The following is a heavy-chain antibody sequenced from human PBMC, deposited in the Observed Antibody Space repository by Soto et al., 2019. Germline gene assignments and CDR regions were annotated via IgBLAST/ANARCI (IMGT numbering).Heavy chain of an antibody. CDR1: GYTFTSYG. Sequence: ASVKVSCKASGYTFTSYGISWVRQAPGQGLEWMGWISAYNGNTNYAQKLQGRVTMTTDTSTSTAYMELSSLRSEDTAVYYCARGGYRIGTRCPGRFDPWGQLHLVTVSS. V-gene: IGHV1-18*01. CDR3: ARGGYRIGTRCPGRFDP. J-gene: IGHJ5*02. CDR2: ISAYNGNT. D-gene: IGHD2-2*01.